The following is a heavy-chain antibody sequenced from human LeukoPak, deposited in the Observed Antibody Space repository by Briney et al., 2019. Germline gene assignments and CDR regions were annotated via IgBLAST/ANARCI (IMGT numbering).Heavy chain of an antibody. V-gene: IGHV3-7*01. CDR1: GFTFSSYW. CDR3: ARDRGRPNYDILTGYLNY. J-gene: IGHJ4*02. CDR2: IKQDGSEK. D-gene: IGHD3-9*01. Sequence: GGSLRLSCAASGFTFSSYWMSWVRQAPGKGLEWVANIKQDGSEKYYVDSVKGRFTISRDNAKNSLYLQMNSLRAEDTAVYYCARDRGRPNYDILTGYLNYWGQGTLVTVSS.